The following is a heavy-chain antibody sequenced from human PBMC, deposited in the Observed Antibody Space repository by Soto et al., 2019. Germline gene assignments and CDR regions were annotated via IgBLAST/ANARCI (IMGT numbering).Heavy chain of an antibody. CDR1: GYNFATYW. V-gene: IGHV5-51*01. J-gene: IGHJ3*01. CDR3: SIPPSKGPDRDSFDV. CDR2: IYPGDSDT. Sequence: PGESLKIPCQVSGYNFATYWIGWVRQTSGKGLEWMGIIYPGDSDTRYSPSFQGQVTISADKSISTAYLQWSSLKASDTAIYYCSIPPSKGPDRDSFDVWGQGTVVTVSS. D-gene: IGHD2-2*01.